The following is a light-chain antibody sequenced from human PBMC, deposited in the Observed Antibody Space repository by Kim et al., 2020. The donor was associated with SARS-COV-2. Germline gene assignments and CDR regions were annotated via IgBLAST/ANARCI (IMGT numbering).Light chain of an antibody. CDR1: QSVSSSY. Sequence: EIVLTQSPGTVSLSPGERATLSCRASQSVSSSYLAWYQQKAGQAPRLLIYSASRRATGIPDRFSGTESETDFTLTISRLEPEDFAVYYCQQYGSPPWTFGQGTKVDIK. CDR3: QQYGSPPWT. CDR2: SAS. J-gene: IGKJ1*01. V-gene: IGKV3-20*01.